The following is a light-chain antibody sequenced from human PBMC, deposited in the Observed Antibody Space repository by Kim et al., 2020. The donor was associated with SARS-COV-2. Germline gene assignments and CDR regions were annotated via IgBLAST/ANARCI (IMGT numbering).Light chain of an antibody. J-gene: IGKJ2*01. Sequence: EIVMTQSPATLSVSPGERATLSCRASQSVSRNLAWYQQKPGQAPRVFIYGASSRAAGIPARFSGSGSGTEFTLTISSLQSEDFAVYYCQQYNNWPLYTFGQGTKLEI. CDR3: QQYNNWPLYT. CDR2: GAS. CDR1: QSVSRN. V-gene: IGKV3-15*01.